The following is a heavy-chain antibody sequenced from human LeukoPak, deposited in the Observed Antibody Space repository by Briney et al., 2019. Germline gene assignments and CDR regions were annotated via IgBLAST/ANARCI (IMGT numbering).Heavy chain of an antibody. J-gene: IGHJ3*02. D-gene: IGHD1-26*01. CDR1: GFTFSSYV. Sequence: PGGSLRLSCAASGFTFSSYVMHWVRQAPGKGLEWVAIISYDGSNEYYADSVKGRFTISRDNSKNTLYLQMSSLRAEDMVVCYCERSGRGGAFDIWGQGTMVTVSS. CDR3: ERSGRGGAFDI. CDR2: ISYDGSNE. V-gene: IGHV3-30*04.